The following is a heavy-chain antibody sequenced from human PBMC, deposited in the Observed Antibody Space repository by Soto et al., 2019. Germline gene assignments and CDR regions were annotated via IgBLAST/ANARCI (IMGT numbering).Heavy chain of an antibody. D-gene: IGHD3-3*01. CDR2: MNPNSGNT. V-gene: IGHV1-8*01. J-gene: IGHJ5*02. CDR3: ARAQEYYDFGSGYYWCWFDP. Sequence: ASVKVSCKASGYTFTSYDINWVRQATGQGLEWTGWMNPNSGNTGYAQKFQGRVTMTRNTSISTAYMELSSLRSEDTAVYYCARAQEYYDFGSGYYWCWFDPWGQGTLVTVYS. CDR1: GYTFTSYD.